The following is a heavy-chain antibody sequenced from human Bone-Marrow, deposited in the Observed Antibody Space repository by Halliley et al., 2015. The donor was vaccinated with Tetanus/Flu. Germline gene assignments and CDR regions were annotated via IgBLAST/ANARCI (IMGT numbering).Heavy chain of an antibody. V-gene: IGHV4-61*08. CDR1: GVSVYNDGSY. CDR3: ARAIGIAGNCYGRGPHFDQ. J-gene: IGHJ4*02. Sequence: TLSLTCTISGVSVYNDGSYWSWIRQPPGKGLEWIGYIHHSGSTKYNPSLNSRGTISLDTSRNQFSLRLKSVTAADTAVYYCARAIGIAGNCYGRGPHFDQWGQGTLVTVSS. D-gene: IGHD2-15*01. CDR2: IHHSGST.